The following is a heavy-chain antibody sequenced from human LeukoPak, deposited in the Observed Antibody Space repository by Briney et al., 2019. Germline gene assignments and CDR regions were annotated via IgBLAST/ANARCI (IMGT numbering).Heavy chain of an antibody. CDR2: ISYDGSNK. CDR1: GFTFSSYG. J-gene: IGHJ3*02. V-gene: IGHV3-30*03. CDR3: ARSSPGQLLVRRLNAFDI. Sequence: PGRSLRLSCAASGFTFSSYGMHWVRQAPGKGLEWVAVISYDGSNKYYADSVKGRFTISRDNAKNSLYLQMNSLRAEDTAVYYCARSSPGQLLVRRLNAFDIWGQGTMVTVSS. D-gene: IGHD2-2*01.